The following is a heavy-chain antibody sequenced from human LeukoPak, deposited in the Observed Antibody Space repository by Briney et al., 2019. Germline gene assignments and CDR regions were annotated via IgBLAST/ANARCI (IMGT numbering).Heavy chain of an antibody. J-gene: IGHJ4*02. D-gene: IGHD7-27*01. V-gene: IGHV3-48*04. CDR1: GFTFSTYS. CDR3: ARSSPSSPWGPFDY. Sequence: PGGSLRLSCAASGFTFSTYSMNWVRQAPGKGLEWVSYIDSSGTTIYYADSVKGRFTISRDNAKNSLYLQMNSLRAEDTAVYYCARSSPSSPWGPFDYWGQGTLVTVSS. CDR2: IDSSGTTI.